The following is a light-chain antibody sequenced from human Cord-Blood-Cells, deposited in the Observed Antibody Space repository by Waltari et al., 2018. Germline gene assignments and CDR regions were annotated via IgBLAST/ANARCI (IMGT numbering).Light chain of an antibody. CDR3: QQYNNWPWT. CDR1: QSVSSN. CDR2: GAS. Sequence: EIVMTQSPATLSVSPGERATISCRASQSVSSNLAWYQQKPGQAPRLLIYGASTRATGIPARFSGSGSGTEFTLTISSLQSEDLAVDYCQQYNNWPWTFGQGTKVEIK. J-gene: IGKJ1*01. V-gene: IGKV3-15*01.